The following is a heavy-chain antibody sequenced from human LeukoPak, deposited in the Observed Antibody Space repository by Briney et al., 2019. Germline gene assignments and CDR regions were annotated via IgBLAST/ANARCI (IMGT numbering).Heavy chain of an antibody. J-gene: IGHJ4*02. V-gene: IGHV3-30*02. CDR2: IRHDGSNK. Sequence: GGSLRLSCAASGFTFSSYSMNWVRQAPGKGLEWVAFIRHDGSNKYYTDSVKGRFTISRDNSKNTLYLRMNSLRAEDTAVYYCAKGLVRSIAAFDYWGQGTLVTVSS. CDR1: GFTFSSYS. CDR3: AKGLVRSIAAFDY. D-gene: IGHD6-6*01.